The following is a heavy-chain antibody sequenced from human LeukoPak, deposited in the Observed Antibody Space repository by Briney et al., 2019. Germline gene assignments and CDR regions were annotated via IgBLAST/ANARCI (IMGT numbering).Heavy chain of an antibody. Sequence: PGGSLRLSCAASGFTFSSYWMSWVRQAPGKGLEWVANIKQDGSEKYYVDSVKGRFTISRDNAKNSLYLQMNSLRAEDTAVYYCASPGGWLNSPFDYWGQGTLVTVSS. D-gene: IGHD2-8*02. CDR1: GFTFSSYW. CDR3: ASPGGWLNSPFDY. J-gene: IGHJ4*02. CDR2: IKQDGSEK. V-gene: IGHV3-7*03.